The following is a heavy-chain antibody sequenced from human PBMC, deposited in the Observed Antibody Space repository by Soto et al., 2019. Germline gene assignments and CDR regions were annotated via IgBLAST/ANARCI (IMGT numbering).Heavy chain of an antibody. V-gene: IGHV4-61*01. Sequence: PSETLSLTCTVSGAPVSSETHFWTWIRQPPGKGLEWIGYMYYSGITNSNPALKSRVTLSVDRSRNQSSLSLNSVTAADTAVYYCAREDMYGTYYFDYWGPGTLVTVSS. J-gene: IGHJ4*02. CDR3: AREDMYGTYYFDY. D-gene: IGHD2-15*01. CDR2: MYYSGIT. CDR1: GAPVSSETHF.